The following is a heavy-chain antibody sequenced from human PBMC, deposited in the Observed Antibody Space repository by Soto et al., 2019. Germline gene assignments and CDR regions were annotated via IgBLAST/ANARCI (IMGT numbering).Heavy chain of an antibody. Sequence: SDTLSLTCTVSGVSISSGGYYWIWIRQHPGKGLEWIGYIYYSGSTYYNPSLKSRVTISVDTSKNQFSLKLSSVTAADTAVYYGASDHSSGYYFDYWGQGTLVTVSS. J-gene: IGHJ4*02. CDR3: ASDHSSGYYFDY. CDR1: GVSISSGGYY. CDR2: IYYSGST. D-gene: IGHD3-22*01. V-gene: IGHV4-31*03.